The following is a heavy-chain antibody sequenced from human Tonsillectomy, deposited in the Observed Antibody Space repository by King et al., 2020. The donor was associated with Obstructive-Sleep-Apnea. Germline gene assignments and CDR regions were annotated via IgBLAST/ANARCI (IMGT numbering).Heavy chain of an antibody. Sequence: VQLQQWGAGLLKPSETLSLTCAVYGGSFSGYYWSWIRQPPGKGLEWIGEINHSGSTNYNPSLKSRVTISEDTSQNQFSLKLRSVTAADTAVYYCARAPLRDIVVVPAAPRTHTYNWFYPWGQGTLVTVSS. CDR2: INHSGST. CDR3: ARAPLRDIVVVPAAPRTHTYNWFYP. CDR1: GGSFSGYY. D-gene: IGHD2-2*01. J-gene: IGHJ5*02. V-gene: IGHV4-34*01.